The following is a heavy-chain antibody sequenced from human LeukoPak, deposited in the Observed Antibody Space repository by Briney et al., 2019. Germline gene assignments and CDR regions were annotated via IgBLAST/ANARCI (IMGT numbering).Heavy chain of an antibody. V-gene: IGHV3-48*03. CDR3: ARSGWTIDAFDL. D-gene: IGHD3-3*01. J-gene: IGHJ3*01. CDR1: GFTFSSYE. Sequence: QSGGSLRLSCAASGFTFSSYEMNWVRQAPGKGLEWVSYISSSGTTISYADSVKGRFTISRDNAKNSLYLQMNSLRAEDTAVYYCARSGWTIDAFDLWGQGTMVTVSS. CDR2: ISSSGTTI.